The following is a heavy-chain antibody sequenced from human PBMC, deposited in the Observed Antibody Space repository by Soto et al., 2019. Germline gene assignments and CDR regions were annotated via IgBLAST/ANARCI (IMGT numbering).Heavy chain of an antibody. CDR1: GFTFTDYA. J-gene: IGHJ4*02. V-gene: IGHV3-33*08. CDR2: IWPDGNNR. D-gene: IGHD1-1*01. Sequence: QVQLVESGGGVVQPGRSLRLSCAASGFTFTDYAMHWVRQSPDKGLEWLAIIWPDGNNRYNEDAVKGRFTISRDNSKNTMSLQMDNLRVEDSARYHCVRDGALRNWNFDYRGRGATGSVSS. CDR3: VRDGALRNWNFDY.